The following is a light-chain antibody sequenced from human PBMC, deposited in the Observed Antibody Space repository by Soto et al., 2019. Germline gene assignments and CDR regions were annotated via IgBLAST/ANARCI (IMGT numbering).Light chain of an antibody. CDR3: SSYAGSPSYV. Sequence: QSALTQPPSASGSPGQSVTISCTGTSSDVGGYNYVSWYQQHPGKAPKLMIYEVSKRPSGVPDRFSGSKSGNTASLTVSGLQAEDEAYYYCSSYAGSPSYVFGTGTKLTVL. CDR2: EVS. CDR1: SSDVGGYNY. J-gene: IGLJ1*01. V-gene: IGLV2-8*01.